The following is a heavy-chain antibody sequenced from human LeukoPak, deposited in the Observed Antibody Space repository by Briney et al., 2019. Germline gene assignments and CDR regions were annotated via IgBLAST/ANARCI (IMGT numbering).Heavy chain of an antibody. CDR2: MNPNSGNT. CDR3: ARRHPYDSSGYVDY. Sequence: GASVKVSCKASGYTFTSYDINWVRQATGQGLEWMGWMNPNSGNTGYAQKFQGRVTITRNTSISTAYMELSSLRSEDTAVYYCARRHPYDSSGYVDYWGQGTLVTVSS. D-gene: IGHD3-22*01. V-gene: IGHV1-8*03. CDR1: GYTFTSYD. J-gene: IGHJ4*02.